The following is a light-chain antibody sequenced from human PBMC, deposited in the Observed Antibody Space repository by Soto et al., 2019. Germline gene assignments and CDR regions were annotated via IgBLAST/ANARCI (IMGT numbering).Light chain of an antibody. Sequence: EIVLTQSPGTQSLSPGESASLSCRASQSVSSNYLAWYQQRPGQAPRPLIYGASSRATGIPDRFRGSGSGTDFTLTISSLEPEDFAVYYCHQSDRLQFTFDQGTKLEIK. J-gene: IGKJ2*01. V-gene: IGKV3-20*01. CDR2: GAS. CDR3: HQSDRLQFT. CDR1: QSVSSNY.